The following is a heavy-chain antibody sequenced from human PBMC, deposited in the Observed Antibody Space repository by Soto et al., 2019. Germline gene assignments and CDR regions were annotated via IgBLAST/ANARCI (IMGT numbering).Heavy chain of an antibody. V-gene: IGHV1-8*01. J-gene: IGHJ4*02. CDR3: ARGSKGEGYYDLYYFAY. Sequence: GASVKVSCKASGYTFTSYDINWVRQATGRGLEWMGWMNPNSGNTGYAQKFQGRVTMTRNTSISTAYMELSSLRSEDTAVYYCARGSKGEGYYDLYYFAYWGQGTLVTVSS. CDR1: GYTFTSYD. D-gene: IGHD3-22*01. CDR2: MNPNSGNT.